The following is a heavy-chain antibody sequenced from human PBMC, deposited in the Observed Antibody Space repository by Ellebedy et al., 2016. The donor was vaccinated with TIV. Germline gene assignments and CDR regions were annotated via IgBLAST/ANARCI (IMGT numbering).Heavy chain of an antibody. D-gene: IGHD6-13*01. J-gene: IGHJ4*02. CDR1: GFTFSSYA. CDR2: ISGSGGST. V-gene: IGHV3-23*01. CDR3: AKGTWIAAAGTDFDY. Sequence: GGSLRLSXAASGFTFSSYAMSWVRQAPGKGLEWASAISGSGGSTYYADSVKGRFTISRDNSKNTLHLQMNSLRAEDTAVYYCAKGTWIAAAGTDFDYWGQGTLVTVSS.